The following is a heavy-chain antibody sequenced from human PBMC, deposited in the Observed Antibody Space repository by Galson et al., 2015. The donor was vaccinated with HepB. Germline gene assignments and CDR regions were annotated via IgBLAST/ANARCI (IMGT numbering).Heavy chain of an antibody. CDR1: GFSFSSSN. CDR3: ARDGYCAGDCSYEKWYFDL. Sequence: LRLSCAASGFSFSSSNMNWVRQAPGKGLEWVSSISSGSTYIHYADSVKGRFTISRDNAKTSLYLQMNSLRADDTAVYYCARDGYCAGDCSYEKWYFDLWGRGNLVTVSS. V-gene: IGHV3-21*01. D-gene: IGHD2-21*02. J-gene: IGHJ2*01. CDR2: ISSGSTYI.